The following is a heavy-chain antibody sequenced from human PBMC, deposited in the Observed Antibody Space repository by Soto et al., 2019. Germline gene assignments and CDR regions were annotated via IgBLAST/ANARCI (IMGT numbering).Heavy chain of an antibody. D-gene: IGHD2-15*01. V-gene: IGHV3-23*01. J-gene: IGHJ4*02. Sequence: EVQLLESGGDLVQPGGSLKLSCAASGFTFSGYAMNWVRQAPGKGLEWVSTISGSGAGTYYADSVKGRFTISRDNSKNTLYLQMNSLRAEDTALYYCAKDHSGYHQPVDSWGQGTLVTVSS. CDR2: ISGSGAGT. CDR3: AKDHSGYHQPVDS. CDR1: GFTFSGYA.